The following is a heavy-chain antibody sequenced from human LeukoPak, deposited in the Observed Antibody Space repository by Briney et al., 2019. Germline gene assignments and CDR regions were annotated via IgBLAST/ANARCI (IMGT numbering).Heavy chain of an antibody. Sequence: SETLSLTCTVSGGSISSYYWSWIRQPAGKGLEWIGRISTSGSTNYNPSLKSRVTMSVDTSKNQFSLKLSSVTAADTAVYYCARGYYDILTGYFPGDYWGQGTLVTVSS. CDR1: GGSISSYY. J-gene: IGHJ4*02. CDR2: ISTSGST. CDR3: ARGYYDILTGYFPGDY. D-gene: IGHD3-9*01. V-gene: IGHV4-4*07.